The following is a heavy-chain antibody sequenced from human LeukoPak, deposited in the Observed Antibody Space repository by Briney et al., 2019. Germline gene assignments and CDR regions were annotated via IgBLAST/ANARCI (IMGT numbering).Heavy chain of an antibody. CDR2: MNPNSGNT. J-gene: IGHJ3*02. CDR1: GYTFTSYD. V-gene: IGHV1-8*03. CDR3: AGFMRGSDAFDI. D-gene: IGHD1-26*01. Sequence: GASVKASCKASGYTFTSYDINWVRQATGQGLEWMGWMNPNSGNTGYAQKFQGRVTITRNTSITTAYMELSSLRSEDTAVYYCAGFMRGSDAFDIWGQGTMVTVSS.